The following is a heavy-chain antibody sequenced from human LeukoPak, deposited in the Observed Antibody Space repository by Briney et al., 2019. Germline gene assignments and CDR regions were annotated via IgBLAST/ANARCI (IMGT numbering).Heavy chain of an antibody. D-gene: IGHD3-9*01. V-gene: IGHV1-2*02. CDR3: ARSPDILTGENFDY. CDR2: INPKSGGT. J-gene: IGHJ4*02. CDR1: GYTFTAYY. Sequence: ASVKVSFKASGYTFTAYYMHWVRQAPGQGLEWMGWINPKSGGTNYPQKFQGRVTMTRDTSISTAYMELSRLRSDDTAVYYCARSPDILTGENFDYWGQGTLVTVSS.